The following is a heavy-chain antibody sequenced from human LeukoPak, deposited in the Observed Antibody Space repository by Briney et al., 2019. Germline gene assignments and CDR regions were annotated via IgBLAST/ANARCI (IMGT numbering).Heavy chain of an antibody. CDR1: GFTISSYG. J-gene: IGHJ3*02. V-gene: IGHV3-23*01. CDR2: ISGSGGDT. D-gene: IGHD6-13*01. Sequence: PGGSLRLSCAGSGFTISSYGMSWVRQAPGKGLEWVSAISGSGGDTYYADSVKGRFTISRDNSKNTLYLQMNSLRAEDTAVYYCAREAPIAAAPYDAFDIWGQGTMVTVSS. CDR3: AREAPIAAAPYDAFDI.